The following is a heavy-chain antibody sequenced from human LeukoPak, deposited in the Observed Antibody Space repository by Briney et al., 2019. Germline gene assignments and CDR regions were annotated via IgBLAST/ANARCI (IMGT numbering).Heavy chain of an antibody. Sequence: SVKVSCKASGGTFSSYAISWVRQAPGQGLEWMGRIIPILGIANYAQKFQGRVTITADKSTSTAYMELSSLRSEGTAVYYCAAAASVGATSTGYFDLWGRGTLVTVSS. CDR2: IIPILGIA. J-gene: IGHJ2*01. V-gene: IGHV1-69*04. D-gene: IGHD1-26*01. CDR1: GGTFSSYA. CDR3: AAAASVGATSTGYFDL.